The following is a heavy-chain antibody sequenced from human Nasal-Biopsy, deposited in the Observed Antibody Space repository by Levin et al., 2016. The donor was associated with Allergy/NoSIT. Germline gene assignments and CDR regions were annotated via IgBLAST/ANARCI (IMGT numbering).Heavy chain of an antibody. V-gene: IGHV4-59*01. D-gene: IGHD2-15*01. CDR2: IYSSVNGGST. Sequence: SETLSLTCTVSGDSINSNTWNWIRQPPGKGLEWIGYIYSSVNGGSTNSSPSLKSRVTMSMDTSKNQFSLKLTSVTAADTAVYYCARDAGVAYYFDLWGQGALVTVSS. CDR1: GDSINSNT. J-gene: IGHJ4*02. CDR3: ARDAGVAYYFDL.